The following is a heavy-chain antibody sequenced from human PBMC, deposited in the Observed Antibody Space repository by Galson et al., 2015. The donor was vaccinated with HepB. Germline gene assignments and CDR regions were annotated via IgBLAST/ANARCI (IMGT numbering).Heavy chain of an antibody. V-gene: IGHV3-NL1*01. CDR3: ASGRGFWSGYSQDY. Sequence: SLRLSCAASGFTFSDYAIHWVRQAPGMGLEWVSVIYSDGSIYYIDSVKGRFTISRDNSKNTLYLQMNSLRAEDTAVYYCASGRGFWSGYSQDYWGQGTLVTVSS. CDR2: IYSDGSI. D-gene: IGHD3-3*01. CDR1: GFTFSDYA. J-gene: IGHJ4*02.